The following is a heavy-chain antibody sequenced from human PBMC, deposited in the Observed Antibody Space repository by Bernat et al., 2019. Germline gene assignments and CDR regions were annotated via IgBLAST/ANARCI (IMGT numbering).Heavy chain of an antibody. CDR2: IIPILGIA. CDR1: GGTFSSYA. Sequence: QVQLVQSGAEVKKPESSVKVSCKASGGTFSSYAISWVRQAPGQGLEWMGKIIPILGIANYAQKFQGRVTITADKSTSTAYMELSSLRSEDTAVYYCARGSRYYDFWSGYPKDYGMDVWGQGTTVTVSS. D-gene: IGHD3-3*01. J-gene: IGHJ6*02. CDR3: ARGSRYYDFWSGYPKDYGMDV. V-gene: IGHV1-69*04.